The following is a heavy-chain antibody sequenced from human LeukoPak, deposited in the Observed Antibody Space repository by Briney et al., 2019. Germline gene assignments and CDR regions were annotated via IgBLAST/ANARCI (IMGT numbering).Heavy chain of an antibody. J-gene: IGHJ6*03. CDR1: GGSISSGSYY. D-gene: IGHD6-13*01. Sequence: PSQTLSLTCTVSGGSISSGSYYWSWIRQPAGKGLEWIGRIYTSGSTNYNPSLKSRVTISVDTSKNQFSLKLSSVTAADTAVYYCARQTRSFRQQLVLGYYYYYMDVWGKGTTVTVSS. CDR2: IYTSGST. CDR3: ARQTRSFRQQLVLGYYYYYMDV. V-gene: IGHV4-61*02.